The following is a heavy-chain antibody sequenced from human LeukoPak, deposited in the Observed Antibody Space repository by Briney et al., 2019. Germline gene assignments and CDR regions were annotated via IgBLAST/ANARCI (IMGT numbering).Heavy chain of an antibody. V-gene: IGHV3-11*04. CDR1: GFTFSYVY. Sequence: GGSLRLSCAASGFTFSYVYMTWIRQAPGKGLEWVSYISGSGTNIFYADSVKGRFTISRDNAKNSLYLQMNSLRAEDTAVYYCARDPQPVAATPVNWGQGTLVTVSS. CDR2: ISGSGTNI. J-gene: IGHJ4*02. CDR3: ARDPQPVAATPVN. D-gene: IGHD2-15*01.